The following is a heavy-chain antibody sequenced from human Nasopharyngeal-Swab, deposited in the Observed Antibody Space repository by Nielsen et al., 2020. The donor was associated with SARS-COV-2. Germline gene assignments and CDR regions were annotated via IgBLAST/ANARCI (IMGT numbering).Heavy chain of an antibody. CDR3: ARSGDSNYRRPPYYYYYYMDV. V-gene: IGHV3-7*02. J-gene: IGHJ6*03. CDR2: IKQDGSEK. D-gene: IGHD6-13*01. Sequence: VRQMPGTGLEWVANIKQDGSEKYYVDSVKGRFTISRDNAKNSLYLQMNSLRAEDTAVYYCARSGDSNYRRPPYYYYYYMDVWGKGTTVTVSS.